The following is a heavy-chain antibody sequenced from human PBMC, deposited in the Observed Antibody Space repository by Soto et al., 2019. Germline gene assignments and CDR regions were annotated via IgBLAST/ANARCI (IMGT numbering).Heavy chain of an antibody. Sequence: QVQLQESGPGPVKPSETLSLTCTVSGGSISSYYWSWIRQPPGKGLEWIGYIYYSGSTNYNPSLKSRVTISVDTSKNQFSLKLSSVTAADTTVYYCARGGGYYIDPDYYFDYWGQGTLVTVSS. CDR2: IYYSGST. CDR3: ARGGGYYIDPDYYFDY. D-gene: IGHD3-22*01. V-gene: IGHV4-59*01. CDR1: GGSISSYY. J-gene: IGHJ4*02.